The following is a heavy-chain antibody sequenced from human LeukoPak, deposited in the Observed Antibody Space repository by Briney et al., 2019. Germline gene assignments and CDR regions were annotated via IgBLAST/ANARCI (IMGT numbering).Heavy chain of an antibody. CDR2: IHSGGST. V-gene: IGHV3-53*01. CDR1: GFTFSNAW. Sequence: GGSLRLSCAASGFTFSNAWMNWVRQAPGKGLEWVSVIHSGGSTYYADSVKGRFTISTDNSKNTLYLHMNSLRAEDTAVYYCTRDRGYFDYWGQGALVTVSS. J-gene: IGHJ4*02. CDR3: TRDRGYFDY.